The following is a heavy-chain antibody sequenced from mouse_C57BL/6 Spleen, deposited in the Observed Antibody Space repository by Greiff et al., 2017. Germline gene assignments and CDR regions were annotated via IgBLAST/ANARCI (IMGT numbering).Heavy chain of an antibody. J-gene: IGHJ1*03. D-gene: IGHD1-1*01. CDR2: INPNYGTT. CDR3: ARGYGSSHRYFDV. V-gene: IGHV1-39*01. Sequence: VQLQQSGPELVKPGASVKISCTASGYSFTDYNMNWVQQSTGKGLEWIGVINPNYGTTSYNEKFKGKATVTVDQSSSTAYMQLNSLTSEDSAVYYCARGYGSSHRYFDVWGKGTTVTVSS. CDR1: GYSFTDYN.